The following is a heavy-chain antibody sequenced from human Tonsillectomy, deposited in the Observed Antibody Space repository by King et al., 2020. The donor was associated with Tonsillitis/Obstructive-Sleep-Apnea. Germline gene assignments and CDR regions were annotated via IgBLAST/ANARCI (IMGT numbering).Heavy chain of an antibody. V-gene: IGHV3-7*04. CDR1: GLTFSRYW. J-gene: IGHJ3*01. D-gene: IGHD2-2*01. Sequence: VQLVESGGGLVQPGGSLRLFCALSGLTFSRYWMTWVRQAPGKGLEWVANIKQDGSVQNYLDSVRGRFTISRDNAKNSLYLQLTSLRAEDTAVYYCARDGGYCSSTNCYDAFDVWGQGTMVTVSS. CDR2: IKQDGSVQ. CDR3: ARDGGYCSSTNCYDAFDV.